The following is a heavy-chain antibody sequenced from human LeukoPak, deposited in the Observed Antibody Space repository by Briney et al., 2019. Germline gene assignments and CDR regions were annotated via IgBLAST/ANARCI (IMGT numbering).Heavy chain of an antibody. V-gene: IGHV3-53*01. CDR2: IYSGGST. J-gene: IGHJ4*02. D-gene: IGHD3-22*01. CDR3: ARGHSSGYSLGY. CDR1: GFTVSSNY. Sequence: GGSLRLSCAASGFTVSSNYMSWVRQAPRKGLEWVSVIYSGGSTYYADSVKGRFTISRDNSKNTLYLQMNSLRAEDTAVYYCARGHSSGYSLGYWGQGTLVTVSS.